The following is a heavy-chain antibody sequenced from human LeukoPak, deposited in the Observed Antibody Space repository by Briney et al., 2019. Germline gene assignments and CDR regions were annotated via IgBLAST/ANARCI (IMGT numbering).Heavy chain of an antibody. V-gene: IGHV5-51*01. D-gene: IGHD3-10*01. CDR1: GYSFTSYW. Sequence: KAGESLKISCKGSGYSFTSYWIGWVRQMPGKGLEWMGIIYPGDSDTRYSPSFQGQVTISADKSISTAYLQWSSLKASDTAMYYCARSMVRGVIHDAFDIWGQGTMVTVSS. J-gene: IGHJ3*02. CDR2: IYPGDSDT. CDR3: ARSMVRGVIHDAFDI.